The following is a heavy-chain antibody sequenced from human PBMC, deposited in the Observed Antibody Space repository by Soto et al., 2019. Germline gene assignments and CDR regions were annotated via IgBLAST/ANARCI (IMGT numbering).Heavy chain of an antibody. CDR3: ARDRRWEPADY. CDR1: GGTFSSYT. J-gene: IGHJ4*02. V-gene: IGHV1-69*08. D-gene: IGHD1-26*01. Sequence: QVQLVQSGAEVKKPGSSVKVSCKASGGTFSSYTISWVRQAPGQGLEWMGRIIPILGIANYAQKFQGRVTMTADKSTSTANMELSSLRSEDTAVYYCARDRRWEPADYWGQGTLVTVSS. CDR2: IIPILGIA.